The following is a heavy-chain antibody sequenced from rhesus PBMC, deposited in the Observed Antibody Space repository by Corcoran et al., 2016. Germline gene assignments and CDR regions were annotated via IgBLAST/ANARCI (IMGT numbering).Heavy chain of an antibody. CDR2: INGNIAGT. V-gene: IGHV4-81*01. D-gene: IGHD5-24*01. CDR3: ARVGTVLYYFDY. CDR1: GGSISGYY. J-gene: IGHJ4*01. Sequence: QVQLQESGPGLVKPSETLSLTCAVSGGSISGYYWSWIRQPPGKGLEWIVNINGNIAGTNYNPSLRSRVTISKDTSKNQFSLKLSSVTAADTAVYYCARVGTVLYYFDYWGQGVLVTVSS.